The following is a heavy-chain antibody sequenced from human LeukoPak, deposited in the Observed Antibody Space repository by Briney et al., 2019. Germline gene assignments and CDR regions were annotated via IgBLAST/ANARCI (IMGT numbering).Heavy chain of an antibody. CDR1: GFTFSSYS. V-gene: IGHV3-48*01. CDR2: IGSSSSTI. CDR3: ARVVFGEGDDY. Sequence: PGGSLRLSCAASGFTFSSYSMNWVRQAPGKGLEWVSYIGSSSSTIYYADSVKGRFTISRDNAKNSLYLQMNSLRAEDTAVYYCARVVFGEGDDYWGQGTLVTVSS. D-gene: IGHD3-10*02. J-gene: IGHJ4*02.